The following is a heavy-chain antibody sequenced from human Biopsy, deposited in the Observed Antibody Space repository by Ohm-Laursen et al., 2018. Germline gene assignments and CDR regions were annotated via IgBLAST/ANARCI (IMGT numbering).Heavy chain of an antibody. CDR2: TYYRSKWST. CDR3: ARTQSATGKNSFDY. J-gene: IGHJ4*02. V-gene: IGHV6-1*01. Sequence: QTLSLTCALSGDSVSSNIAAWNWVRQSPSRGLEWLGRTYYRSKWSTDYAVSVKSRITINSDTSKNQFSLQLDSVTPEDTAVYYCARTQSATGKNSFDYWGQGTLVTVSS. D-gene: IGHD6-13*01. CDR1: GDSVSSNIAA.